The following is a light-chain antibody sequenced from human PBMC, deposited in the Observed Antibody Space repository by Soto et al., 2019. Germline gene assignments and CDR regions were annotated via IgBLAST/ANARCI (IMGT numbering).Light chain of an antibody. V-gene: IGLV2-14*01. CDR3: NSYTSTDLPYV. CDR1: SSDVGGFNY. CDR2: QVS. J-gene: IGLJ1*01. Sequence: QSALTQPASVSGSPGQSITISCTGTSSDVGGFNYVSWFQQIPDKTPKLIIYQVSHRPSGVSVRFSGSKSGNTASLTISGLRAEDEADYFCNSYTSTDLPYVFGTGT.